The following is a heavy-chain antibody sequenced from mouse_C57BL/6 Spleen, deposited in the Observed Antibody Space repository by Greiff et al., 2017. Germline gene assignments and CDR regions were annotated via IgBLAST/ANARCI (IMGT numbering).Heavy chain of an antibody. CDR1: GYAFSSSW. D-gene: IGHD1-1*01. V-gene: IGHV1-82*01. CDR2: IYPGDGDT. Sequence: QVQLQQSGPELVKPGASVKISCKASGYAFSSSWMNWVKQRPGKGLEWIGRIYPGDGDTNYNGKFKGKATLTVDNSSSTAYMQLSSLTSEDSAVYFCARLTTVDAMDYWGQGTSVTVSS. J-gene: IGHJ4*01. CDR3: ARLTTVDAMDY.